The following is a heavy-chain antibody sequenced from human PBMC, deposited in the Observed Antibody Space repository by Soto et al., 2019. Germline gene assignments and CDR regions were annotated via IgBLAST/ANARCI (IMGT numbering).Heavy chain of an antibody. Sequence: VASVKVSCKASGYTFTSYAMHWVRQAPGQGREWMGWINAGNGNTKYSQKFQGRVTITRDTSASTAYMELSSLRSEDTAVYYCARGAGYNWNYYYYYGMDVWGQGXTVTVSS. D-gene: IGHD1-20*01. CDR2: INAGNGNT. V-gene: IGHV1-3*01. J-gene: IGHJ6*02. CDR3: ARGAGYNWNYYYYYGMDV. CDR1: GYTFTSYA.